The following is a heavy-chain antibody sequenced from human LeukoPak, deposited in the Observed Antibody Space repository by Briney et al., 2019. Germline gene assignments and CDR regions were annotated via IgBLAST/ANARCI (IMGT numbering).Heavy chain of an antibody. D-gene: IGHD3-10*01. Sequence: SETLSLTCAVYGGSFSGYYWSWIRQPPGKGLEWIGEINHSGSTNYNPSLKGRVTISVDTSKNQFSLKLSSVTAADTAVYYCARGPITMVRGVMGYWGQGTLVTVSS. CDR1: GGSFSGYY. CDR2: INHSGST. J-gene: IGHJ4*02. V-gene: IGHV4-34*01. CDR3: ARGPITMVRGVMGY.